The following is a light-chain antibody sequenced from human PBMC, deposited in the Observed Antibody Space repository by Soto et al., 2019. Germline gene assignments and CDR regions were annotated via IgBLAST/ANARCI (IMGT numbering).Light chain of an antibody. Sequence: DIVLTQSPDSLAVSLGERATINCKSSRSLLSITNNKDNLAWNQQKPGQPPKFLINWSSIRESEVPDRFSGSVSGSDFTLIVRSLQFEDVEVYICNQYYDLPTFGQRTEVHIK. CDR2: WSS. V-gene: IGKV4-1*01. J-gene: IGKJ1*01. CDR3: NQYYDLPT. CDR1: RSLLSITNNKDN.